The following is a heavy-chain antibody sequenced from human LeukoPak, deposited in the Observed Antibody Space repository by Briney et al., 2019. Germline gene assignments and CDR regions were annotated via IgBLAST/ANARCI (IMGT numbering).Heavy chain of an antibody. D-gene: IGHD6-19*01. V-gene: IGHV1-69*13. CDR3: ATDRGSGWYVLGF. Sequence: SVKVSCKASGFELMHYGISWLRQAPGQGLEWMGGIIPIFGTANYAQKFQGRVTITADESTSTAYMELSSLRSEDTAVYYCATDRGSGWYVLGFWGQGTLVTVSS. CDR1: GFELMHYG. J-gene: IGHJ4*02. CDR2: IIPIFGTA.